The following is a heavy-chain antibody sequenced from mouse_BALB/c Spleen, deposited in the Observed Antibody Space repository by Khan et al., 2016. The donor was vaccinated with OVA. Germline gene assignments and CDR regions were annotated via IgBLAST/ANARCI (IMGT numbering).Heavy chain of an antibody. J-gene: IGHJ2*01. V-gene: IGHV3-2*02. D-gene: IGHD1-1*02. Sequence: EVQLQESGPGLVKPSQSLSLTCTVTGYSITTDYAWNWIRQFPGNKLEWMGYISYSGNTNYNPSLKSRISITRDTSKNQFFLQLKSVTTEDTARYDCARGYGGDFDYWGQGTTLTVSS. CDR2: ISYSGNT. CDR1: GYSITTDYA. CDR3: ARGYGGDFDY.